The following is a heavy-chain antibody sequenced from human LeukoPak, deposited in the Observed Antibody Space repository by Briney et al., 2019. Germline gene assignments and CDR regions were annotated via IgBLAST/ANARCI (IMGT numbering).Heavy chain of an antibody. J-gene: IGHJ5*02. D-gene: IGHD6-13*01. V-gene: IGHV3-21*01. CDR1: GFTFSNYW. CDR2: ISSSSSYI. CDR3: ARVGASSSWLFDP. Sequence: GGSLRLSCVASGFTFSNYWLTWVRQAPGKGLEWVSSISSSSSYIYYADSVKGRFTISRDNAKNSLYLQMNSLRAEDTAVYYCARVGASSSWLFDPWGQGTLVTVSS.